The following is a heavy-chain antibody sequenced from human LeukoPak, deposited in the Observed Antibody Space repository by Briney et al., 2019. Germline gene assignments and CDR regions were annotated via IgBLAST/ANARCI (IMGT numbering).Heavy chain of an antibody. D-gene: IGHD6-6*01. CDR2: INPNSGGT. Sequence: ASVKVSCKASGYTFTGYYMHWVRQAPGQGLEWMGWINPNSGGTNYAQKFQGRVTMTRDTSISTAYMELSRLTSDDTAVYYCARVGLYSSSSAYYFDYWGQGTLVTVSS. CDR1: GYTFTGYY. J-gene: IGHJ4*02. CDR3: ARVGLYSSSSAYYFDY. V-gene: IGHV1-2*02.